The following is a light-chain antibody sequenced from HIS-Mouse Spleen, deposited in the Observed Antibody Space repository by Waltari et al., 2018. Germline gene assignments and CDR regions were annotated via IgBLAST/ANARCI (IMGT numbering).Light chain of an antibody. Sequence: SYELTQPPSVSVSPGQTARITCSGDALPKKYASWYKQKSGPAPVLVIYEDSKRSSGIPERFSGASSGTMATLTISGAQVADEADYYCYSTDSSGNHRVFGGGTKLTVL. V-gene: IGLV3-10*01. CDR1: ALPKKY. CDR2: EDS. J-gene: IGLJ2*01. CDR3: YSTDSSGNHRV.